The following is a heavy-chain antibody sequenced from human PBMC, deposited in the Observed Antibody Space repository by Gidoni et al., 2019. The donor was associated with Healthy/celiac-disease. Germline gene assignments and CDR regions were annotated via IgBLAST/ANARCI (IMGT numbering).Heavy chain of an antibody. V-gene: IGHV3-23*01. J-gene: IGHJ4*02. CDR3: AKVVTGTGYYFDY. CDR1: GFTFSSYA. D-gene: IGHD1-7*01. CDR2: ISGSGGST. Sequence: VQLLESGGGLVQPGGSLRLSCSASGFTFSSYAMSWVRQAPGKGLEWVSAISGSGGSTYYADSVKGRFTISRDNSKNTLYLQMNSLRAEDTAVYYCAKVVTGTGYYFDYWGQGTLVTVSS.